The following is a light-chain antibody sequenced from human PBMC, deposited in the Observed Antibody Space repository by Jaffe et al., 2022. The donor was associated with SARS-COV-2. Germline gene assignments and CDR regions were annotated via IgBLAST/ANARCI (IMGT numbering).Light chain of an antibody. Sequence: ETVMTQSPALLSVSPGERATLSCRASQSLRSDLAWYQQKVGQAPRLLIYGASTRATGVPDRFSGSGSGTEFTLTISSLHSEDSAVYHCQQYNNWPFTFGQGTYLEIK. J-gene: IGKJ2*01. CDR2: GAS. CDR3: QQYNNWPFT. CDR1: QSLRSD. V-gene: IGKV3-15*01.